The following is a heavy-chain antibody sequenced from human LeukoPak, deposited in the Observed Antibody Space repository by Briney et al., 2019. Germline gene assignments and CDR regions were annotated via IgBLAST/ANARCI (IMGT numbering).Heavy chain of an antibody. V-gene: IGHV4-34*01. CDR3: AKASTRYYDFWSGYWYYFDY. CDR1: GGSFSGYY. J-gene: IGHJ4*02. Sequence: SETLSLTCAVYGGSFSGYYWSWIRQPPGKGLEWIGEINHSGGTNYNPSLKSRVTISVDTSKNQFSLKLSSVTAADTAVYCCAKASTRYYDFWSGYWYYFDYWGQGTLVTVSS. D-gene: IGHD3-3*01. CDR2: INHSGGT.